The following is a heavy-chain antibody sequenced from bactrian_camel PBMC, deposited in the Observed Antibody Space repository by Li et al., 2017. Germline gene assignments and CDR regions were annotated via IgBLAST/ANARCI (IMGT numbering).Heavy chain of an antibody. J-gene: IGHJ6*01. V-gene: IGHV3S1*01. CDR2: FDADGAI. D-gene: IGHD5*01. CDR1: GFAYSTYC. CDR3: AADVDAIPQGFGCGFENNFGY. Sequence: HVQLVESGGGSAEAGGSLKLSCTTSGFAYSTYCMGWFRQRPGKGREGVAAFDADGAINYADSAKGRFTISRDSVKNTLYLQMDSLKPEDTAMYYCAADVDAIPQGFGCGFENNFGYWGQGTQVTVS.